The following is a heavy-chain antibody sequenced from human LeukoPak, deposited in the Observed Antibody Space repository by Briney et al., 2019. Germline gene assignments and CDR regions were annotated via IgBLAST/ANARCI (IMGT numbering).Heavy chain of an antibody. CDR3: ARTTGYSSNWAFDY. CDR1: GYAFTSYG. CDR2: ISAYNGDT. D-gene: IGHD6-13*01. V-gene: IGHV1-18*01. J-gene: IGHJ4*02. Sequence: ASVKVSCKASGYAFTSYGVTWVRQAPGQGLEWMGWISAYNGDTNYAQNLQGRVTMTTDTSTSTAYMELRRLRSDDTAVYYCARTTGYSSNWAFDYWGQGTLVTVSS.